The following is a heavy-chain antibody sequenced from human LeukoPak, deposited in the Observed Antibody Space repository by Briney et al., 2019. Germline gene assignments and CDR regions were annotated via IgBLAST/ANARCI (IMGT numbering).Heavy chain of an antibody. J-gene: IGHJ4*02. Sequence: GSLRLSCAASGFTFTNYALSWVRQSPGKGLEWIGEIYHSGTTNYNPSLKSRVTISFATSTNQFFLDLSPVTAADTAVYYCSNKVYCSTTSCHPAGYWGLGSLVTVSS. CDR2: IYHSGTT. CDR1: GFTFTNYA. V-gene: IGHV4-4*02. CDR3: SNKVYCSTTSCHPAGY. D-gene: IGHD2-2*01.